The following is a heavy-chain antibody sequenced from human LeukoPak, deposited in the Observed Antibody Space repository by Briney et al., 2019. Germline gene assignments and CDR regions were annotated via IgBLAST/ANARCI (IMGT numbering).Heavy chain of an antibody. J-gene: IGHJ4*02. V-gene: IGHV3-15*01. CDR2: IKSKTDGERS. D-gene: IGHD3-16*01. CDR3: TTVHGAGPVNFDY. Sequence: GGSMRLSCAASGFILNNHAMTWVRQAPGKGLEWVGRIKSKTDGERSDYAAAVKGRFIISRDDSEDTLFLQMNSLKTEDTAVYYCTTVHGAGPVNFDYWGQGSLVTVSS. CDR1: GFILNNHA.